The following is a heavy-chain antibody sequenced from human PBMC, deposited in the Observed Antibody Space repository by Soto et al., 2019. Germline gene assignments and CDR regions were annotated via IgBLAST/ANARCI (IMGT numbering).Heavy chain of an antibody. Sequence: QVQLVQSGAEVKKPGSSVKVSCKASGGTFSGYTISWVRQAPGQGLEWMGRIIPVLGRANYAQKFQGRVTISVDKSSTTAYMELSSLRSEDTAIYYCARDVIRTALSRRVDPWGKGTLVTVSS. V-gene: IGHV1-69*08. J-gene: IGHJ5*02. D-gene: IGHD2-21*02. CDR1: GGTFSGYT. CDR3: ARDVIRTALSRRVDP. CDR2: IIPVLGRA.